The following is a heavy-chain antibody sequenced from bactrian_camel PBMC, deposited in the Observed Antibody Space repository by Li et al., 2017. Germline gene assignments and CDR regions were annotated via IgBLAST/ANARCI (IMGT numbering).Heavy chain of an antibody. D-gene: IGHD6*01. J-gene: IGHJ6*01. CDR2: IDSDGIA. Sequence: HVQLVESGGGSVQAGGSLRLSCGASGSIYGDACVGWLRQAPGKEREGVAAIDSDGIASYADSVKGRFTVSRDNANNTVNLMMNSLIPEDTARYYCGIDTGAPPEDLDSWVQWIDSWGQGTQVTVS. V-gene: IGHV3S53*01. CDR3: GIDTGAPPEDLDSWVQWIDS. CDR1: GSIYGDAC.